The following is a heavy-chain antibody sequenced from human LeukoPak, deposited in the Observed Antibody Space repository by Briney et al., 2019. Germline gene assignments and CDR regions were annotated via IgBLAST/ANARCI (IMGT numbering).Heavy chain of an antibody. CDR3: ARHRGLLWFARSNWFDP. CDR1: RFTVSSNY. CDR2: INHSGST. Sequence: GSLRLSCAASRFTVSSNYMSWVRQAPGKGLEWIGEINHSGSTNYNPSLKSRVTISVDTSKNQFSLKLSSVTAADTAVYYCARHRGLLWFARSNWFDPWGQGTLVTVSS. D-gene: IGHD3-10*01. J-gene: IGHJ5*02. V-gene: IGHV4-34*01.